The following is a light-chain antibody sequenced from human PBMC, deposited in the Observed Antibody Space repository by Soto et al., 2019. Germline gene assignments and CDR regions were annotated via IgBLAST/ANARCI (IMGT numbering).Light chain of an antibody. J-gene: IGLJ1*01. Sequence: QSVLTQPRSVSGSPGQSVTISCTGTSSDVGGYNYVSWYQQHPGKATKLMIYDVSKRPSGVPDRFSGSKSGNTASLTISGLQAEDEADYYCCSYAGSYTFPFVFGTGTKV. V-gene: IGLV2-11*01. CDR3: CSYAGSYTFPFV. CDR1: SSDVGGYNY. CDR2: DVS.